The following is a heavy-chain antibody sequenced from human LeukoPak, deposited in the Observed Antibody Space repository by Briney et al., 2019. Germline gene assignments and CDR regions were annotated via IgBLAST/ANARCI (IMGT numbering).Heavy chain of an antibody. CDR1: GFTFSSYE. V-gene: IGHV3-48*03. D-gene: IGHD3-10*01. J-gene: IGHJ4*02. CDR2: ISSSGSTI. Sequence: GGSLRLSCAASGFTFSSYEMNWVRQAPGKGLEWVSYISSSGSTIYYADSVKGRFTISRDNAKNSLYLQMNSLRAEDTAVYYCARVLMSRGVITFDYWGQGTLVTVSS. CDR3: ARVLMSRGVITFDY.